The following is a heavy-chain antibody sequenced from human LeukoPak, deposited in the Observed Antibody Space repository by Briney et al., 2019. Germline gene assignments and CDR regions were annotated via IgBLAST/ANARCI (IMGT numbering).Heavy chain of an antibody. CDR3: ARAGRSSSWYQEYQNWFDP. Sequence: ASVKVSCKASGYTFTGYYMHWVRQAPGQGLEWMGWINPNSGGTNYAQKFQGRVTLTRDTSISTAYMELSRLRSDDTAVYSFARAGRSSSWYQEYQNWFDPWGQGTLVTVSS. D-gene: IGHD6-13*01. CDR1: GYTFTGYY. J-gene: IGHJ5*02. V-gene: IGHV1-2*02. CDR2: INPNSGGT.